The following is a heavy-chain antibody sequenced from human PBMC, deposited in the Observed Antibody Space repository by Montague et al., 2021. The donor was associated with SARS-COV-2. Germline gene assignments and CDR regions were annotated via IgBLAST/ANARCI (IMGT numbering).Heavy chain of an antibody. CDR2: IYYNGST. Sequence: SETLSLTCTVSGGSISSSSYYWGWIRQPPGKGLEWIGSIYYNGSTYYXPSLKSRVTISVDTSKNQFPLKLSSVTAADTAVYYCARVGRQQLVRLSGMDVWGQGTTVTVSS. CDR3: ARVGRQQLVRLSGMDV. CDR1: GGSISSSSYY. V-gene: IGHV4-39*06. J-gene: IGHJ6*02. D-gene: IGHD6-13*01.